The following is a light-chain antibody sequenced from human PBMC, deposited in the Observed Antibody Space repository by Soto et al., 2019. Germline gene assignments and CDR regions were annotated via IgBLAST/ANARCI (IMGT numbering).Light chain of an antibody. CDR3: QQYGSSPIT. CDR1: QSVSSSY. Sequence: EIVLTQSPGTLSLSPGERATLSCRASQSVSSSYLACYQQKPGQAPRLLIYGASSRATGIPDRFSGSGSGTDFPLTISRLEPDDFAVYYCQQYGSSPITFGQGTRLEIK. J-gene: IGKJ5*01. V-gene: IGKV3-20*01. CDR2: GAS.